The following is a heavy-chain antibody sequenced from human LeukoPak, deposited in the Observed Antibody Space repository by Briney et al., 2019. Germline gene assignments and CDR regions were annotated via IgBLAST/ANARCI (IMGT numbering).Heavy chain of an antibody. CDR3: ARGRIQLWFSTRRSSSYFDY. V-gene: IGHV4-34*01. Sequence: SETLSLTCAVYGGSFSGYYWSWTRQPPGKGLEWIGEINHSGSTNYNPSLKSRVTISVDTSKNQFSLKLSSVTAADTAVYYCARGRIQLWFSTRRSSSYFDYWGQGTLVTVSS. J-gene: IGHJ4*02. D-gene: IGHD5-18*01. CDR2: INHSGST. CDR1: GGSFSGYY.